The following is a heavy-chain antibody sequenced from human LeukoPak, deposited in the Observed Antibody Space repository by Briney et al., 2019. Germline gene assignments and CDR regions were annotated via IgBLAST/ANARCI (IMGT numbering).Heavy chain of an antibody. CDR2: IHYSGST. Sequence: SETLSLTCTVSGGSISSGGYYWSWVRQHPGKGLEWIGYIHYSGSTYYNPSLKSRVIISVDTSKKQFSLKLSSVTAADTAVYYCAKGAYLHIVLMVYAIDYMDVWGKGTTVTVSS. V-gene: IGHV4-31*03. J-gene: IGHJ6*03. CDR3: AKGAYLHIVLMVYAIDYMDV. D-gene: IGHD2-8*01. CDR1: GGSISSGGYY.